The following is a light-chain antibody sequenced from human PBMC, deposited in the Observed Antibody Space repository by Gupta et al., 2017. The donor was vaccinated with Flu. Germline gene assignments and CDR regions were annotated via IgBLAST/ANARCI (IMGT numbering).Light chain of an antibody. V-gene: IGKV1-5*03. CDR2: GAS. CDR1: QSISSW. Sequence: DIQMTQSPSTLSASVGDTVTITCRASQSISSWLAWYQQRPGKAPKCLIYGASCLESGVPSRFSGSGSGTEFTLTISSRQPGDFATYYCQQDNSYPYTFGQGTKLEIK. J-gene: IGKJ2*01. CDR3: QQDNSYPYT.